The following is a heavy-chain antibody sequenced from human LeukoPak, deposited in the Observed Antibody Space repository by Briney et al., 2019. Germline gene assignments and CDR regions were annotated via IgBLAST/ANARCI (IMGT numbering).Heavy chain of an antibody. D-gene: IGHD2-2*02. CDR2: IIPILGIA. Sequence: SVKVSCKASAGTFSSYAISLVRQAPGQGLEWMGRIIPILGIANYAQKFQGRVTITADKSTSTAYMELSSLRSEDTAVYYCARDTGYCSSTSCYTFDYWGQGTLVTVSS. J-gene: IGHJ4*02. CDR3: ARDTGYCSSTSCYTFDY. V-gene: IGHV1-69*04. CDR1: AGTFSSYA.